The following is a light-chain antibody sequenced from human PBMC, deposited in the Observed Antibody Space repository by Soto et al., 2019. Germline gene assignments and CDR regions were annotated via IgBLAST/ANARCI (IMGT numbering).Light chain of an antibody. Sequence: EIVLTQSPDTLSLSPGKRATLSCRASQSISSDYLAWYQQKPGQAPRLLIYGASNRATGIPDRFSGSGSGTDFTLTISRLEPEDFAVYYCQQYGNSPRTFGQGTKLDIK. CDR3: QQYGNSPRT. CDR1: QSISSDY. CDR2: GAS. J-gene: IGKJ1*01. V-gene: IGKV3-20*01.